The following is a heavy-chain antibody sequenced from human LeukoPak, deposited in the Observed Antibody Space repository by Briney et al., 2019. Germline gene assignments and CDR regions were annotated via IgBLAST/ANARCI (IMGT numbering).Heavy chain of an antibody. CDR1: GFTFSSYG. D-gene: IGHD6-13*01. CDR2: IWYDGSNK. J-gene: IGHJ6*02. CDR3: ARERRSIAASYGMDV. V-gene: IGHV3-33*01. Sequence: GGSLRLSCAASGFTFSSYGMHWVRQPPGKGLEWVAVIWYDGSNKYYADSVKGRFTISRDNSKNTLYLQMNSLRAEDTAVYYCARERRSIAASYGMDVWGQGTTVTVSS.